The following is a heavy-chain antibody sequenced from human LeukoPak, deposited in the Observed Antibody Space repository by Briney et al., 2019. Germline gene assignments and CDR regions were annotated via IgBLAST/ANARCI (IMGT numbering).Heavy chain of an antibody. CDR1: GFTFSSYE. V-gene: IGHV3-48*03. Sequence: GGSLSLSCAASGFTFSSYEMNWLRQAPGKGLEWVSYISSSGSTIYYAAPVKGRFTISRDNAKNSLYLQMNSLRAEDTAVYYCANVGRSNFDYWGQGTLVTVSS. CDR2: ISSSGSTI. CDR3: ANVGRSNFDY. D-gene: IGHD6-13*01. J-gene: IGHJ4*02.